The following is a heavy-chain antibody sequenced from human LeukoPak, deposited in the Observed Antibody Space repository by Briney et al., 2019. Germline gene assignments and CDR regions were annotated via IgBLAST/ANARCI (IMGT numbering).Heavy chain of an antibody. CDR2: ITGNGDNT. D-gene: IGHD1-1*01. CDR1: GFTFSSYA. V-gene: IGHV3-23*01. CDR3: AKDLRGTLSSRWPFEY. J-gene: IGHJ4*02. Sequence: GGSLRLSCAASGFTFSSYAMSWVRQAPDKGLEWVSAITGNGDNTYYADTVKGRFSGSRDNSKNTLYLQLNGLRAEDTAVYYCAKDLRGTLSSRWPFEYWGQGTLVTVSS.